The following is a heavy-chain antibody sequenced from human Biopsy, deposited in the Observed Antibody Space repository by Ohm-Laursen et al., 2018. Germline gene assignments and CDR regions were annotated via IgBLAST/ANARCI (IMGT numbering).Heavy chain of an antibody. Sequence: SDTLSLTCTVSGGSISSDYWSWIRQTPGKGLEWIGYIYYSGSTNYNPSLKGRVTISVDTSKNQFSLRLNSVTAADTAVYYCARATNSTGWTYYYFYGMDVWGQGTTVTVSS. D-gene: IGHD2/OR15-2a*01. J-gene: IGHJ6*02. V-gene: IGHV4-59*07. CDR3: ARATNSTGWTYYYFYGMDV. CDR2: IYYSGST. CDR1: GGSISSDY.